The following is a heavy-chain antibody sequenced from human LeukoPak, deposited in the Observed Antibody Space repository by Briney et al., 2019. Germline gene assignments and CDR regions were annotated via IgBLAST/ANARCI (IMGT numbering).Heavy chain of an antibody. D-gene: IGHD3-22*01. Sequence: QTGGCLRLSCAVSGFAFSSYAMSWVRQAPGKGLGWVSAISGSGGSTYYADSVKGRFTISRDNPKNTLYLQMNSLRAEDPAGYYFAKAFRAAYYYDSSGDNWGQRPLVPVSS. V-gene: IGHV3-23*01. CDR1: GFAFSSYA. J-gene: IGHJ4*02. CDR3: AKAFRAAYYYDSSGDN. CDR2: ISGSGGST.